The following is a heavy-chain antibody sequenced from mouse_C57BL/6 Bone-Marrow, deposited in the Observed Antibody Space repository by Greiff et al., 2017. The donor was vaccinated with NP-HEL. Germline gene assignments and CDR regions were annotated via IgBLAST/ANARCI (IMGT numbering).Heavy chain of an antibody. CDR1: GFTFSDYY. V-gene: IGHV5-16*01. Sequence: EVKVVESEGGLVQPGSSMKLSCTASGFTFSDYYMAWVRQVPEKGLEWVANINYDGSSTYYLDSLKSRFIISRDNAKNILYLQMSSLKSEDTATYYCAREGYYDYLYAMDYWGQGTSVTVSS. CDR3: AREGYYDYLYAMDY. CDR2: INYDGSST. J-gene: IGHJ4*01. D-gene: IGHD2-4*01.